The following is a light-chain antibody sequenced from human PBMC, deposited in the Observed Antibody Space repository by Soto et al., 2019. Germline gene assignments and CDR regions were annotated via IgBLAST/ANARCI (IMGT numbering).Light chain of an antibody. CDR1: ESVRDE. V-gene: IGKV3-11*01. CDR2: DSS. J-gene: IGKJ5*01. Sequence: EAVLTPSPATLSLSPVERATLSCRASESVRDELGWYQQKPGQAPRLLIFDSSNRATGIPARFSGSGYGTDFTLSISSLEPEDFAVYYCQQRLSWPITFGQGTRLEIK. CDR3: QQRLSWPIT.